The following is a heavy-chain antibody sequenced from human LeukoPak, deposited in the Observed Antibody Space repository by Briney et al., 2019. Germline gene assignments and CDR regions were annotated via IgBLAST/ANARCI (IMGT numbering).Heavy chain of an antibody. Sequence: SETLSLTCTVSGGSISSSSYYWGWIRQPPGKGLEWIGSMYYSGSTYYNPSLKSRVTISGDTSKNQFSLKLSSVTAADTAVYYCARGRARVGYYDSSGYYYSHWGQGTLVTVSS. V-gene: IGHV4-39*01. CDR2: MYYSGST. CDR1: GGSISSSSYY. J-gene: IGHJ4*02. D-gene: IGHD3-22*01. CDR3: ARGRARVGYYDSSGYYYSH.